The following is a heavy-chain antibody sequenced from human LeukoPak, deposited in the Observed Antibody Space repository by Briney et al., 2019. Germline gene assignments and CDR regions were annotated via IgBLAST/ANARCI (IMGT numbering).Heavy chain of an antibody. D-gene: IGHD3-22*01. V-gene: IGHV4-39*01. Sequence: SETLSLTCTVSGGSISSSSYYWGWIRQPPGKGLEWNGSIYYSGSTYYNPSLKSRVTISVDTSKNQFSLKLSSVTAADTAVYYCARFQVTMIVVPLVWGQGTLVTVSS. CDR2: IYYSGST. CDR1: GGSISSSSYY. CDR3: ARFQVTMIVVPLV. J-gene: IGHJ4*02.